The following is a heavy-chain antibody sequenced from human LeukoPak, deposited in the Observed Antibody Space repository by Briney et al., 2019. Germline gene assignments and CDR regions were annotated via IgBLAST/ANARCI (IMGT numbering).Heavy chain of an antibody. CDR2: IYHSGST. Sequence: SETLSLTCTVSGYSISSGYYWGWIRQPPGKGLEWIGSIYHSGSTYYNPSLKSRVTISVDTSKNQFSLKLSSVTAANTAVYYCARANYYDSSGYNGYWGQGTLVTVSS. D-gene: IGHD3-22*01. V-gene: IGHV4-38-2*02. J-gene: IGHJ4*02. CDR1: GYSISSGYY. CDR3: ARANYYDSSGYNGY.